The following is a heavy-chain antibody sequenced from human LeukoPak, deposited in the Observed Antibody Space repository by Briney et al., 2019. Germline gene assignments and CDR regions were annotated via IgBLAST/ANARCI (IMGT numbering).Heavy chain of an antibody. J-gene: IGHJ5*02. V-gene: IGHV3-30*02. D-gene: IGHD3-22*01. Sequence: GGSLRLSCAASGFTFSSYGMHWVRQAPGKGLEWVAFIRYDGSNKYYADSVKGRFTISRDNSKNTLYLQMNSLRAEDTAVYYCARYYYDSSWFDPWGQGTLVTVSS. CDR2: IRYDGSNK. CDR1: GFTFSSYG. CDR3: ARYYYDSSWFDP.